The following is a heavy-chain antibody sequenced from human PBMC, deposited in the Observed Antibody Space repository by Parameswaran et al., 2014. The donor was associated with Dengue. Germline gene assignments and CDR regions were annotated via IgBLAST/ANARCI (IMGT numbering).Heavy chain of an antibody. V-gene: IGHV3-21*01. Sequence: KWIRQPPGKGLEWVSSISGSNNYIYYADSLKGRFTISRDNAKNSVYLQMNSLRAEDTAVYYCARERSAAETIDYWGQGTLVTVSS. CDR2: ISGSNNYI. D-gene: IGHD6-13*01. J-gene: IGHJ4*02. CDR3: ARERSAAETIDY.